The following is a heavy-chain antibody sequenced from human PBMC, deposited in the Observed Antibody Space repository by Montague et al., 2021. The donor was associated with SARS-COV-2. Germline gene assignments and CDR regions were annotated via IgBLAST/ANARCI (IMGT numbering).Heavy chain of an antibody. J-gene: IGHJ4*02. D-gene: IGHD5-18*01. CDR3: ARDQGGYSYNDY. V-gene: IGHV3-30-3*01. Sequence: SLRLSCAASGFTFTSYAMHWVRQAPGKGLEWVAVISFDGTNKYYTDSVKGRITISRDNSKNTLYLQMHSVRPEDTAVYYCARDQGGYSYNDYWGQGTLVTVSS. CDR2: ISFDGTNK. CDR1: GFTFTSYA.